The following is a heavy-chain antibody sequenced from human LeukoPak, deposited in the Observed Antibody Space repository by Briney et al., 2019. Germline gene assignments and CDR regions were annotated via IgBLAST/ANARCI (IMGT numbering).Heavy chain of an antibody. V-gene: IGHV4-59*01. CDR1: GGSISSYY. CDR3: ARDGGGKFDY. J-gene: IGHJ4*02. Sequence: SETLPLTCTVSGGSISSYYWSWIRQPPGKGLEWIGYIYYSGSTNYNPSLKSRVTISVDTSKNQFSLKLSSVTAADTAVYYCARDGGGKFDYWGQGTLVTVSS. D-gene: IGHD4-23*01. CDR2: IYYSGST.